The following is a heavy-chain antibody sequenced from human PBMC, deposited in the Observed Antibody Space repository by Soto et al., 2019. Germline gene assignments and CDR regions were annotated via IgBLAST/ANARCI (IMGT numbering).Heavy chain of an antibody. J-gene: IGHJ6*02. Sequence: PGGSLRLSCAASGFTFSSYAMHWVRQSPGKGLEWVAVISYDGSNKYYADSVKGRFTISRDNSKNTLYLQMDSLRAEDTAVYYCARESGCSGGSCYGGYYYYGMDVWGQGTTVTVSS. D-gene: IGHD2-15*01. CDR2: ISYDGSNK. CDR1: GFTFSSYA. CDR3: ARESGCSGGSCYGGYYYYGMDV. V-gene: IGHV3-30-3*01.